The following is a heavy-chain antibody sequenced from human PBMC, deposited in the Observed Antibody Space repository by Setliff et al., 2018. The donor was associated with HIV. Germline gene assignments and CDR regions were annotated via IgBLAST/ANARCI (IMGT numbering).Heavy chain of an antibody. CDR2: VRSKKDGGTI. J-gene: IGHJ4*01. CDR1: DFFFTNAW. V-gene: IGHV3-15*01. CDR3: ATERIGVAGPGYFAY. Sequence: PGGSLRLSCAARDFFFTNAWMSWVRQAPGRGPEWVGRVRSKKDGGTIDYAAPVKGRFTISRDDSKSTLFLQMNSLITDDTAVYYCATERIGVAGPGYFAYLGPGTLVTVSS. D-gene: IGHD6-19*01.